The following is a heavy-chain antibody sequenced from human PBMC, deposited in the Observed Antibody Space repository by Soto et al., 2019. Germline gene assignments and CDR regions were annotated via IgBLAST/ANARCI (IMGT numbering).Heavy chain of an antibody. CDR2: IYYSGST. Sequence: PSETLSLTCTVSGGSISSYYWSWIRQPPGKGLEWIGSIYYSGSTNSNPSLKSRVTMSVDTSKNQFSLKLSAVIAADTAIYYCARYSYGSDYYFDYWGQGTLVTVSS. V-gene: IGHV4-59*01. J-gene: IGHJ4*02. CDR3: ARYSYGSDYYFDY. D-gene: IGHD3-10*01. CDR1: GGSISSYY.